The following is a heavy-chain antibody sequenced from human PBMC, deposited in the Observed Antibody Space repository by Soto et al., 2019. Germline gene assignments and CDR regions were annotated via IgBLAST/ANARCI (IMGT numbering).Heavy chain of an antibody. CDR2: INWDNNE. CDR3: ARIPHYSDSYYMDY. D-gene: IGHD2-21*01. Sequence: SGPTLVNPTQTLAQTCSFCGFSLSTLGTCVTWIRQPPGKALEWLALINWDNNEYYTTSLKTRLTISRDTSKNQVVLTMTNVDPVDTATYYCARIPHYSDSYYMDYWGQGTLVTVSS. V-gene: IGHV2-70*01. J-gene: IGHJ4*02. CDR1: GFSLSTLGTC.